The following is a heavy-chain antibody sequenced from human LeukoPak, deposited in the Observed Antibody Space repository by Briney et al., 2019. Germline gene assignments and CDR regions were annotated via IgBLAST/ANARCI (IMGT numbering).Heavy chain of an antibody. CDR2: ISYEGSNK. Sequence: PGGSLRLSCAASGFTFSSYGTHGVRQAPGKGLEWVAVISYEGSNKYYADSVKGRFTISRGNSKNTLYLQMNSLRAEDTAVYYCAKGATRAVAGILDYWGQGTLVTVSS. V-gene: IGHV3-30*18. CDR1: GFTFSSYG. J-gene: IGHJ4*02. D-gene: IGHD6-19*01. CDR3: AKGATRAVAGILDY.